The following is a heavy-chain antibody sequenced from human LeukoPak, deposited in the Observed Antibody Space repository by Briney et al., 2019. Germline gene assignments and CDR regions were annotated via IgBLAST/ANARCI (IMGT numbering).Heavy chain of an antibody. V-gene: IGHV4-59*01. CDR1: GGSISSYY. CDR2: IYYSGST. J-gene: IGHJ4*02. Sequence: SETLSLTCTVSGGSISSYYWSWIRQPPGKGLEWIGYIYYSGSTNYNPSLKSRVTISVDTSKNQFSLKLSSVTAADTAVYYCARHSAIYSSFDYWGQGTLVTVSS. CDR3: ARHSAIYSSFDY. D-gene: IGHD5-18*01.